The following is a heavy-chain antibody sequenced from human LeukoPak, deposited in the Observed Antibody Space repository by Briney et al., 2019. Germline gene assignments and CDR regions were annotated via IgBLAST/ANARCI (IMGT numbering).Heavy chain of an antibody. D-gene: IGHD3-9*01. Sequence: TGGSLRLSCAASGFTFRSYGMSWVRQAPGKGLEWVSAISGSGDDTNYADSVKGRFIISRDNSKNTLYLQMNSLRAEDTAVYSCAREDSKGGPTGYTWGQGTLVTVSS. CDR2: ISGSGDDT. V-gene: IGHV3-23*01. CDR1: GFTFRSYG. CDR3: AREDSKGGPTGYT. J-gene: IGHJ5*02.